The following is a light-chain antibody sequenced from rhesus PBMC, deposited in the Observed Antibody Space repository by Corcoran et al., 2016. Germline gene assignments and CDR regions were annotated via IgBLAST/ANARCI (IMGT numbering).Light chain of an antibody. J-gene: IGKJ4*01. V-gene: IGKV3-24*04. CDR2: GAS. CDR3: QQSTNLAPLT. CDR1: HNIATY. Sequence: TVLTQSPATLSLSPGERATLSCRASHNIATYLGWYHQKPGQAPRLLIYGASNRATGLPDRFSGSGSGTDFILTISSLEPEDVGLYYCQQSTNLAPLTFGGGTKVEI.